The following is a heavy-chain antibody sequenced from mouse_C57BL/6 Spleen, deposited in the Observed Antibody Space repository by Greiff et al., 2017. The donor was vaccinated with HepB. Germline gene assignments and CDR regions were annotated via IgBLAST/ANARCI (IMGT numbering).Heavy chain of an antibody. CDR2: INYDGSST. CDR3: ARDPIGGYFDV. Sequence: EVKLVESEGGLVQPGSSMKLSCTASGFTFSDYYMAWVRQVPEKGLEWVANINYDGSSTYYLDSLKSRFIISRDNAKNILYLQMSSLKSEDTATYYCARDPIGGYFDVWGTGTTVTVSS. D-gene: IGHD2-14*01. CDR1: GFTFSDYY. V-gene: IGHV5-16*01. J-gene: IGHJ1*03.